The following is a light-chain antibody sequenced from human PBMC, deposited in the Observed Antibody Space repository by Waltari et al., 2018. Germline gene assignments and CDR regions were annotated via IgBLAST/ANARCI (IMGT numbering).Light chain of an antibody. CDR2: DVS. J-gene: IGLJ3*02. CDR1: SSDFGSYNR. V-gene: IGLV2-18*01. CDR3: SLYTSSSTWV. Sequence: QSALTQPPSVSGSPGQSVTISCTVTSSDFGSYNRVSWYQQPPGTAPKLRFYDVSVRPSGVPDRFSGSKSGNTASLTISGLQTEDEADYYCSLYTSSSTWVFGGGTKLIVL.